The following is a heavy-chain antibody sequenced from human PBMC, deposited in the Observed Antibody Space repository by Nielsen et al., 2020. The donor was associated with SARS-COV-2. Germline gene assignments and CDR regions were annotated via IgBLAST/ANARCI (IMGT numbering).Heavy chain of an antibody. D-gene: IGHD2-15*01. Sequence: GEPLKISCAASGFTFSTYDMHWVRQAPGKGLEWVAAISYDGSNKYYVDSVKGRFTISRDNSKNTLYLQMSSLREEDTAVYYCAKDWTAIVVVPSGGVDYWGQGTLVTVSS. J-gene: IGHJ4*02. CDR3: AKDWTAIVVVPSGGVDY. CDR1: GFTFSTYD. CDR2: ISYDGSNK. V-gene: IGHV3-30*18.